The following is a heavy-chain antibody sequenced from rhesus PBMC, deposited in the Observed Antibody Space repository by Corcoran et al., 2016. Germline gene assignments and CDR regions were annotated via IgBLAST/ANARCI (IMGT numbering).Heavy chain of an antibody. Sequence: EVQLVESGGGLVQPGGSLRLSCAASGFTFSDYYMYWVRQAPGKGLELVGFIRSKAYGGTAEYAASVKGRFTISRDDSKSIAYLQMSSLKTEYTAVYYCTTGVITYFDYWGQGVLVTVSS. V-gene: IGHV3-184*01. J-gene: IGHJ4*01. CDR3: TTGVITYFDY. CDR1: GFTFSDYY. CDR2: IRSKAYGGTA. D-gene: IGHD3-34*01.